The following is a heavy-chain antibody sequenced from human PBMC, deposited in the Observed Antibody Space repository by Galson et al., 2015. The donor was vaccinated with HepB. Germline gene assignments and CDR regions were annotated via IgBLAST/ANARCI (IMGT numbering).Heavy chain of an antibody. D-gene: IGHD2-2*01. V-gene: IGHV1-18*04. CDR3: ARDGIVVVPALRYYGMDV. CDR1: GYTFTSYG. CDR2: ISAYNGNT. J-gene: IGHJ6*02. Sequence: SVKVSCKASGYTFTSYGISWVRQAPGQGLEWMGWISAYNGNTNYAQKLQGRVTMTTDTSTSTAYMELRSLRSDDTAVYYCARDGIVVVPALRYYGMDVWGQGTTVTVSS.